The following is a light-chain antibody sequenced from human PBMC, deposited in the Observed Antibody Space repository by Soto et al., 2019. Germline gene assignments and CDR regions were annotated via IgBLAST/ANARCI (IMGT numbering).Light chain of an antibody. V-gene: IGKV1-5*03. J-gene: IGKJ4*01. CDR1: QSISSR. CDR3: QQYARNPLT. Sequence: DIQMTQSPSTLSASVVDRVTISCRASQSISSRLAWYQQKAGKAPKLLIYKASGLQSGVPSRFSGSGSGTEFTLIISSLQPDDFATYYCQQYARNPLTFGGGTKVDIK. CDR2: KAS.